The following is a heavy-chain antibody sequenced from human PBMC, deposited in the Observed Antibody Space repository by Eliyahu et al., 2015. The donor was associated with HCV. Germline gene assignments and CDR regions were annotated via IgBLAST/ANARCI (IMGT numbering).Heavy chain of an antibody. CDR3: ARDRGYSYGYYYYYGMDV. CDR1: GGSISSSY. J-gene: IGHJ6*02. CDR2: IYYSGST. Sequence: QVQLQESGPGLVKPSETLSLTCTVSGGSISSSYWSWIRQPPGKGLEWIGYIYYSGSTNYNPSLKSRVTISVDTSKNQFSLKLSSVTAADTAVYYCARDRGYSYGYYYYYGMDVWGQGTTVTVSS. D-gene: IGHD5-18*01. V-gene: IGHV4-59*01.